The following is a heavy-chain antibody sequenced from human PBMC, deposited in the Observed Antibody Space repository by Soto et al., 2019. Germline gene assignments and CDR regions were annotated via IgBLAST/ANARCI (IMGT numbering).Heavy chain of an antibody. J-gene: IGHJ4*02. CDR1: GGSISSGGYY. CDR3: ERHNAVGATPDF. CDR2: IYYSGST. V-gene: IGHV4-31*03. D-gene: IGHD1-26*01. Sequence: PSETLSLTCTVSGGSISSGGYYWSWIRQHPGKGLEWIGYIYYSGSTYYNPSLKSRVTISVDTSKRQFSLRLSSTTAPDTAVYYCERHNAVGATPDFWGQGTLVTLSS.